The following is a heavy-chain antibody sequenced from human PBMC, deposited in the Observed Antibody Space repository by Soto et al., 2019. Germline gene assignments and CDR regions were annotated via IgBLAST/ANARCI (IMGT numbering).Heavy chain of an antibody. CDR1: GFTFRSYA. Sequence: GGSLRLSCAASGFTFRSYAMHWVRQAPGKGLEWVAVISYDGSNKYYADSVKGRFTISRDNSKNTLYLQMNSLRAEDTAVYYCARVPVVVVAATHFDYWGQGTLVTVSS. CDR2: ISYDGSNK. D-gene: IGHD2-15*01. J-gene: IGHJ4*02. CDR3: ARVPVVVVAATHFDY. V-gene: IGHV3-30-3*01.